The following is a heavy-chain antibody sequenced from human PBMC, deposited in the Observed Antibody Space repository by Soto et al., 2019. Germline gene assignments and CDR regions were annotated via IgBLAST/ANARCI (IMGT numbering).Heavy chain of an antibody. CDR1: GYSISSSNW. Sequence: QVQLQESGPGLVKPSDTLSLTCAVSGYSISSSNWWGWIRQPPGKGLEWIGYIYYSGTTYYNPSLKSRVTXXXXXXXXXXXXXXXXXXXXXXXVXXXXXXXIQGPIDYWGQGTLVTVSS. J-gene: IGHJ4*02. V-gene: IGHV4-28*01. CDR2: IYYSGTT. CDR3: XXXXIQGPIDY.